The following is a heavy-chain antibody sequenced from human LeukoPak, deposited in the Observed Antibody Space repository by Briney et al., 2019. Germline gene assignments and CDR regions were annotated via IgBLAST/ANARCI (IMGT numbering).Heavy chain of an antibody. CDR1: GLTVSSYG. Sequence: GGSLRLSCGASGLTVSSYGMSWVRQAPGKGPEWVTYINQDGSEKNYVDSVKGRFTISRDNAKNSLYLEMNSLRSEDTAVYHCATGGHYHGDWGQGTLVTVSS. V-gene: IGHV3-7*05. J-gene: IGHJ4*02. CDR2: INQDGSEK. D-gene: IGHD1-1*01. CDR3: ATGGHYHGD.